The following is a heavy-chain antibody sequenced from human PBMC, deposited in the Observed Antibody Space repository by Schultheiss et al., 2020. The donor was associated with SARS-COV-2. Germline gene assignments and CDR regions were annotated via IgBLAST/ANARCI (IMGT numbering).Heavy chain of an antibody. V-gene: IGHV4-31*03. CDR2: IYYSGST. CDR3: ARGATQHDAFDI. J-gene: IGHJ3*02. CDR1: GGSISSGGYY. D-gene: IGHD5-12*01. Sequence: SETLSLTCTVSGGSISSGGYYWSWIRQHPGKGLEWIGYIYYSGSTYYNPSLKSRVTISVDTSKNQFSLKLSSVTAADTAVYYCARGATQHDAFDIWGQGTMVTVSS.